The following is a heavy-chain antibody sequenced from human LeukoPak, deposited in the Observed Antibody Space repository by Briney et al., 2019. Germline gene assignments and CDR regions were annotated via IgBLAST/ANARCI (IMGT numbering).Heavy chain of an antibody. CDR2: IIPILGIA. V-gene: IGHV1-69*02. J-gene: IGHJ4*02. CDR3: ARALVPAASVDY. D-gene: IGHD2-2*01. CDR1: GGTFSSYT. Sequence: SVKVSCKASGGTFSSYTISWVRQAPGQGLEWMGRIIPILGIANYAQKFQGRVTITADKSTSTAYMEMSSLRSEDTAVYYCARALVPAASVDYWGQGTLVTVSS.